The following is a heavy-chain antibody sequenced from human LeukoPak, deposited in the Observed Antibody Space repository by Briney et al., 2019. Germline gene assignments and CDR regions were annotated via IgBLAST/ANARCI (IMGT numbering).Heavy chain of an antibody. CDR1: RFTFSSYA. CDR3: ATTRYNYGYYFDY. D-gene: IGHD3-10*01. V-gene: IGHV3-23*01. J-gene: IGHJ4*02. Sequence: GGSLRLSCAASRFTFSSYAMIWVRQAPGKGLKWASVISGSGGNTYYADSVKGRFTISRDNSKNTLNLQMNSLRVEDTAVYYCATTRYNYGYYFDYWGQGTLVTVSS. CDR2: ISGSGGNT.